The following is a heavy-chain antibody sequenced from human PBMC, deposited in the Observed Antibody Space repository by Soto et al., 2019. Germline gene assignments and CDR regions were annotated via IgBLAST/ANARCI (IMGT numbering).Heavy chain of an antibody. Sequence: GGSLRLSCAASGFTFSSYGMHWVRQAPGKGLEWVAVISYDGSNKYYADSVKGRFTISRDNSKNTLYLQMNSLRAEDTAVYYCASGRDIVVVVAAVSDAFDIWGQGTMVTVSS. CDR2: ISYDGSNK. D-gene: IGHD2-15*01. CDR3: ASGRDIVVVVAAVSDAFDI. J-gene: IGHJ3*02. CDR1: GFTFSSYG. V-gene: IGHV3-30*03.